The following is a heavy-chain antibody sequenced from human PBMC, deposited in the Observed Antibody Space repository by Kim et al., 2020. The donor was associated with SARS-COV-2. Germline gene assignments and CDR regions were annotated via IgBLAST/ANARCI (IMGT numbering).Heavy chain of an antibody. D-gene: IGHD3-10*01. Sequence: GRFTITRDNAKNSLYLQMNSLRAEDTAVYYCARGGRQGTYYYAGGGAFDIWGQGTMVTVSS. CDR3: ARGGRQGTYYYAGGGAFDI. J-gene: IGHJ3*02. V-gene: IGHV3-11*06.